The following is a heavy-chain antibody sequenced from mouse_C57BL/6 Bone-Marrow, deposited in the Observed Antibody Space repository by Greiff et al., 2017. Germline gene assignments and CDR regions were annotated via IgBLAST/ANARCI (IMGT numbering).Heavy chain of an antibody. J-gene: IGHJ3*01. D-gene: IGHD2-4*01. Sequence: QVQLQQPGAELVLPGASVKLSCKASGYTFTSYWMHWVKQRPGQGLEWIGEIDPSASYTNYNQKFKGKSTLTVDKSSSTAYIQLSSRTAEDSAVYNNVLRRLAYWGQGTLVTVSA. V-gene: IGHV1-69*01. CDR1: GYTFTSYW. CDR2: IDPSASYT. CDR3: VLRRLAY.